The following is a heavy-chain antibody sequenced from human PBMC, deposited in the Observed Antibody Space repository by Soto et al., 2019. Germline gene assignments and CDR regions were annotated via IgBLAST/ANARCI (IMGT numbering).Heavy chain of an antibody. Sequence: TLSITCTGSSDTVSHYFWSWIRQANRKGLEWIAFQYDTGSTNYNPSLKGRVSISVDASSNQISLTANSGSAADTAVYYCARGWSSSWSYWGQGILVTVSS. J-gene: IGHJ4*02. CDR2: QYDTGST. CDR3: ARGWSSSWSY. D-gene: IGHD6-13*01. CDR1: SDTVSHYF. V-gene: IGHV4-59*02.